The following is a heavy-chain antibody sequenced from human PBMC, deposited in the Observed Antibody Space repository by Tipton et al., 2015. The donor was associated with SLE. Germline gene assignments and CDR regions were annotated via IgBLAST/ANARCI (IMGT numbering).Heavy chain of an antibody. D-gene: IGHD6-13*01. CDR3: ARGPLRVSIAADLDY. V-gene: IGHV4-34*01. CDR1: GGSFSGYY. CDR2: INHSGST. Sequence: TLSLTCAVYGGSFSGYYWSWIRQPPGKGLEWIGEINHSGSTYYNPSLKSRVTISVDTSKNQFSLKLSSVTAADTAVYYCARGPLRVSIAADLDYWGQGTLVTVSS. J-gene: IGHJ4*02.